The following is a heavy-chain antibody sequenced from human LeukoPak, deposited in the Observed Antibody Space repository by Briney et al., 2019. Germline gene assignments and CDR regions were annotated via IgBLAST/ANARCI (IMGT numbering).Heavy chain of an antibody. Sequence: GGSLRLSCAASGFTFSRYSMNWVREAPEKGLEWVSSISSSNSYIYYADSVKGLFTSSRDNAKNSLYLQMNSLRAEDTAVYYGSRYQRVLWFGESPFDYWGQGTMVTVSS. CDR2: ISSSNSYI. CDR3: SRYQRVLWFGESPFDY. J-gene: IGHJ4*02. V-gene: IGHV3-21*01. D-gene: IGHD3-10*01. CDR1: GFTFSRYS.